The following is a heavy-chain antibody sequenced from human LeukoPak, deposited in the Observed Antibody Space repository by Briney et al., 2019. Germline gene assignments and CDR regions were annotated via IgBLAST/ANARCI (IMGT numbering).Heavy chain of an antibody. V-gene: IGHV1-69*13. Sequence: ASVKVSCKASGGAFSSYAISWVRQAPGQGLGWMGGIIPIFGTANYAQKFQGRVTITADESTSTAYMELSSLRSEDTAVYYCATDDYDSNYYYYYGMDVWGQGTTVTVSS. CDR3: ATDDYDSNYYYYYGMDV. J-gene: IGHJ6*02. CDR2: IIPIFGTA. D-gene: IGHD3-3*01. CDR1: GGAFSSYA.